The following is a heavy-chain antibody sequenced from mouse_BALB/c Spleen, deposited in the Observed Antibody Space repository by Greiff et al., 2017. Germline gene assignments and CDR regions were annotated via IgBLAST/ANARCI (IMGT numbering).Heavy chain of an antibody. D-gene: IGHD1-1*01. CDR2: IYPYNGGT. J-gene: IGHJ4*01. V-gene: IGHV1S29*02. CDR3: ARSDYYGSSNYAMDY. CDR1: GYTFTDNN. Sequence: VQLQQSGPELVKPGASVKISCKASGYTFTDNNMHWVKQSHGKSLEWIGYIYPYNGGTGYNQKFKSKATLTVDNSSSTAYMELRSLTSEDSAVYYCARSDYYGSSNYAMDYWGQGTSVTVSS.